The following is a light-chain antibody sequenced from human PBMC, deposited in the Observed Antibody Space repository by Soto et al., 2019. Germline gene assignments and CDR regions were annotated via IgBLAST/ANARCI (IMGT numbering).Light chain of an antibody. V-gene: IGKV1-5*01. CDR3: QQYNSYQYT. Sequence: DIQMTQSPSTLSASVGDRVTITCRASQSISSWLAWYQQKPGKAPKLLIYDASSLESGVPSRISRSGSGTEFTIAISSLQPDDFATYYCQQYNSYQYTFGQGTKLEIK. J-gene: IGKJ2*01. CDR2: DAS. CDR1: QSISSW.